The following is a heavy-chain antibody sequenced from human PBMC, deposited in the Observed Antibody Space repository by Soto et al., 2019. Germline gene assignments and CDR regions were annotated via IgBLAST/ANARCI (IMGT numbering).Heavy chain of an antibody. Sequence: EVQLVESGGGLVQPGGSLRLSCAASGFTFSSYSMNWVRQAPGKGLEWVSYISSSSSTIYYADSVKGRFTISRDNAKNSLNPQMNSLRDEAKAVYFCASASLMVYAFVHNWFDPWGQGTLVTVSS. J-gene: IGHJ5*02. CDR3: ASASLMVYAFVHNWFDP. CDR1: GFTFSSYS. CDR2: ISSSSSTI. V-gene: IGHV3-48*02. D-gene: IGHD2-8*01.